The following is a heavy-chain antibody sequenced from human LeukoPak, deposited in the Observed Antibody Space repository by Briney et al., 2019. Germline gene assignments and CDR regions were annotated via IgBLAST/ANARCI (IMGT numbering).Heavy chain of an antibody. Sequence: SETLSLTCTVSGGSISGYYWSWIRQPPGKGLEWIGYIYYSGSTNYNPSLKSRVTISVDTSKNQFSLKLSSVTAADTAVYYCARDPPGDYWGQGTLVTVSS. CDR1: GGSISGYY. D-gene: IGHD3-10*01. CDR2: IYYSGST. V-gene: IGHV4-59*01. CDR3: ARDPPGDY. J-gene: IGHJ4*02.